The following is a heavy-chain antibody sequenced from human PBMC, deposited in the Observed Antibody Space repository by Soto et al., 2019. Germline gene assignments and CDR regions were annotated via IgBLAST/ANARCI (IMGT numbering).Heavy chain of an antibody. Sequence: QAQLVQSGPEVQKPGASMKVSCKASAFNLRSYSIHWVRQAPGQRLEWMGQINGDSGKPRYSHRFEGRVTFKRDTDASTATLELHSLRPEDTAVYYCGRGAGMSKIYAMGMDVWGQGTAVSVSS. D-gene: IGHD2-2*01. J-gene: IGHJ6*02. CDR2: INGDSGKP. V-gene: IGHV1-3*01. CDR1: AFNLRSYS. CDR3: GRGAGMSKIYAMGMDV.